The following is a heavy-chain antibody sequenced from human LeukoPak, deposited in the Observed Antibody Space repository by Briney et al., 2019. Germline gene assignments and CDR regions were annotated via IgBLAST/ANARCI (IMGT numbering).Heavy chain of an antibody. CDR1: GGTFSSYA. V-gene: IGHV1-69*01. Sequence: SVKVSCTASGGTFSSYAISWVRQAPGQGLEWMGGIIPIFGTANYAQKFQGRVTITADESTSTAYMELSSLRSEDTAVYYCAIPLEPGDYYYYGMDVWGQGTTVTVSS. J-gene: IGHJ6*02. CDR3: AIPLEPGDYYYYGMDV. CDR2: IIPIFGTA. D-gene: IGHD1-1*01.